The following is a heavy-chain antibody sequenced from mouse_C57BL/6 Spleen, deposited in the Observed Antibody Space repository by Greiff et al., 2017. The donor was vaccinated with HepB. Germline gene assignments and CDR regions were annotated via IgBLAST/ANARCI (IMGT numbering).Heavy chain of an antibody. V-gene: IGHV5-17*01. J-gene: IGHJ1*03. CDR3: ANYYGSRNWYFDV. CDR1: GFTFSDYG. D-gene: IGHD1-1*01. Sequence: DVMLVESGGGLVKPGGSLKLSCAASGFTFSDYGMHWVRQAPEKGLEWVAYISSGSSTIYYADTVKGRFTISRDNAKNTLFLQMTSLRSEDTAMYYCANYYGSRNWYFDVWGTGTTVTVSS. CDR2: ISSGSSTI.